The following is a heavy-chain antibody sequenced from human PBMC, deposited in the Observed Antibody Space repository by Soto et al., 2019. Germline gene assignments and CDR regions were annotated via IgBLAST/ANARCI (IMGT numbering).Heavy chain of an antibody. D-gene: IGHD1-26*01. Sequence: ASVKVSCKTSGYTPTNYDIGGVLQAPGQGLEWMGWISAYNGNTNSAQKLQGRLTMTTDTSTRTAYMELRSLRSDDTAVYYCARALYRSGTYYAFDNWGQGTLVTVSS. V-gene: IGHV1-18*01. CDR3: ARALYRSGTYYAFDN. CDR2: ISAYNGNT. CDR1: GYTPTNYD. J-gene: IGHJ4*02.